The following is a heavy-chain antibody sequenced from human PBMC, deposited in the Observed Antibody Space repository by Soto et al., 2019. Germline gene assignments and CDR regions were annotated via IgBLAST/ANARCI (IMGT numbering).Heavy chain of an antibody. J-gene: IGHJ4*02. CDR2: INSDGSST. Sequence: GGSLRLSCAASGFTFSSYWMHWVRQAPGKGLVWVSRINSDGSSTGYADSVKGRFTISRDNAKNTRYLQMNSLRAEDTAVYYCARELGYCSGGSCYSMDYYFDYWGQGTLITVSS. CDR1: GFTFSSYW. V-gene: IGHV3-74*01. D-gene: IGHD2-15*01. CDR3: ARELGYCSGGSCYSMDYYFDY.